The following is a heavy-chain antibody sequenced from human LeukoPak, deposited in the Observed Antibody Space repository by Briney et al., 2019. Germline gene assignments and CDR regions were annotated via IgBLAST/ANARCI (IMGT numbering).Heavy chain of an antibody. V-gene: IGHV1-2*02. CDR3: ARVYSNYAGVYPFDY. Sequence: GASVKVSCKASGYTFTGYYMHWVRQAPGQGLEWMGWINPNSGGTNYAQKFQGRVTMIRDTSISTAYMELSRLRSDDTAVYYCARVYSNYAGVYPFDYWGQGTLVTVSS. J-gene: IGHJ4*02. CDR1: GYTFTGYY. D-gene: IGHD4-11*01. CDR2: INPNSGGT.